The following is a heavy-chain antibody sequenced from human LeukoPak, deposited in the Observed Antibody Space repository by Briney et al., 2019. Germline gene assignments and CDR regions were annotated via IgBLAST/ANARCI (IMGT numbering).Heavy chain of an antibody. Sequence: SETLSLTCTVSGGSISSSSYYWGWIRQPPGKGLEWIGSIYYSGSTYYNPSLKSRVTISVDTSKNQFSLKLSSVTAADTAVYYCARALTKDVLRYFDWLGEYNDAFDIWGQGTMVTVSS. CDR1: GGSISSSSYY. CDR2: IYYSGST. V-gene: IGHV4-39*01. CDR3: ARALTKDVLRYFDWLGEYNDAFDI. J-gene: IGHJ3*02. D-gene: IGHD3-9*01.